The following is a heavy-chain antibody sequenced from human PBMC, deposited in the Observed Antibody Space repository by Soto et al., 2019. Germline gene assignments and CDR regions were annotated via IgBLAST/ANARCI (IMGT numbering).Heavy chain of an antibody. J-gene: IGHJ6*02. CDR2: IYWDDDK. D-gene: IGHD3-16*01. CDR1: GFSLSNRGVG. Sequence: QITLKESGPTLVKPTQTLTLTCTYSGFSLSNRGVGVGWIRQPPGRALEWLALIYWDDDKLYSPSLKSRLTITKDTSKNQVVLTLTNMDPVDTATYYCARRGDVYYGMHVWGQGTTVTVSS. V-gene: IGHV2-5*02. CDR3: ARRGDVYYGMHV.